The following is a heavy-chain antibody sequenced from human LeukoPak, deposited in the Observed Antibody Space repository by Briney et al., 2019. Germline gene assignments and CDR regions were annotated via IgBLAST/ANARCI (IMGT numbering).Heavy chain of an antibody. CDR1: GYSLTSYD. V-gene: IGHV1-8*01. CDR2: MNPNSGDT. CDR3: GRSGRGGSYHIDY. J-gene: IGHJ4*02. Sequence: ASVKVSCKASGYSLTSYDINWVRQATGQGLEWRGWMNPNSGDTGYAQKFQGRVTMTRDISIGTAYMELSSLTSDDTAVYYCGRSGRGGSYHIDYWGQGTLVTVSS. D-gene: IGHD1-26*01.